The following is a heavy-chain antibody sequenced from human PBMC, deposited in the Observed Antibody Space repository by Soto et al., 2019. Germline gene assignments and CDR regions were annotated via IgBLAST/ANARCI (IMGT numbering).Heavy chain of an antibody. CDR1: GGSISSGGYY. Sequence: PSETLSLTCTVSGGSISSGGYYWSWIRQHPGKGLEWIGYIYYSGSTYYNPSLKSRVTTSVDTSKNQFSLKLSSVTAADTAVYYCARSSGSYSWYFDYWGQGTLVTVSS. D-gene: IGHD1-26*01. CDR3: ARSSGSYSWYFDY. CDR2: IYYSGST. J-gene: IGHJ4*02. V-gene: IGHV4-30-4*08.